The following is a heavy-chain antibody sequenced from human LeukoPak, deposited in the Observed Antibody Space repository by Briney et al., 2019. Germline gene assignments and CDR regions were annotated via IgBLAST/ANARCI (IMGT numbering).Heavy chain of an antibody. V-gene: IGHV4-39*07. CDR1: GGSISSSSYY. D-gene: IGHD3-3*01. CDR2: INHSGSA. Sequence: SETLSLTCTVSGGSISSSSYYWGWIRQPPGKGLEWIGEINHSGSANYNPSLKSRVTISVDTSKNQFSLKLSSVTAADTAVYYCVLRFSYWGQGTLVTVSS. J-gene: IGHJ4*02. CDR3: VLRFSY.